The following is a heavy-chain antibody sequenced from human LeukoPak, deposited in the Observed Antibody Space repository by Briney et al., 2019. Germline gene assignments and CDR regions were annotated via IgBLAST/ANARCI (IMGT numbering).Heavy chain of an antibody. V-gene: IGHV3-64*01. J-gene: IGHJ4*02. CDR3: AREDYGSGSYPLDY. CDR1: GFTFSSFA. D-gene: IGHD3-10*01. CDR2: ISSNGRNT. Sequence: PGGSLRLSCAASGFTFSSFALNWVRQAPGKGLEYVSAISSNGRNTYYANSVKGRFTISRDNSKNTLYLQMGSLRAEDMAVYYCAREDYGSGSYPLDYWGQGTLVTVSS.